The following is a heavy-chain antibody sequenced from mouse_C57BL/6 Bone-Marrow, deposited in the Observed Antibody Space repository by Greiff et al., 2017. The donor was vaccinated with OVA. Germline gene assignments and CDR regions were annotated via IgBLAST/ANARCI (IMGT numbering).Heavy chain of an antibody. Sequence: VQLQQSGPELVKPGASVKISCKASGYSFTSYYIHWVKQRPGQGLEWIGWIYPGSGNTKYNEKFKGKATLTADTSSSTAYMQLSSLTSVYYSVYYCARGLPRFYFDYWGQGTTLTVSS. V-gene: IGHV1-66*01. J-gene: IGHJ2*01. CDR1: GYSFTSYY. CDR2: IYPGSGNT. CDR3: ARGLPRFYFDY. D-gene: IGHD1-1*01.